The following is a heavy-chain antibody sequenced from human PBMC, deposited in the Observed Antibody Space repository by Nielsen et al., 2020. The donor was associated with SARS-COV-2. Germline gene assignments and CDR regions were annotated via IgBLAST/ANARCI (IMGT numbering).Heavy chain of an antibody. D-gene: IGHD1-26*01. CDR1: GYSFTSYW. CDR3: AREGDSGSYPDY. Sequence: GESLKISCKVSGYSFTSYWIAWVRQMPGKGLEWMGIIYPGDSERYSPSFQGQVIISADKSISTAYLQWSSLKASDTAIYYCAREGDSGSYPDYWGQGTLVTVSS. V-gene: IGHV5-51*01. J-gene: IGHJ4*02. CDR2: IYPGDSE.